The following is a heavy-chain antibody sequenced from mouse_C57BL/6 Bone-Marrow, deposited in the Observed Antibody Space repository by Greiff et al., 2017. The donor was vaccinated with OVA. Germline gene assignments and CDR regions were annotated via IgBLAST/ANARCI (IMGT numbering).Heavy chain of an antibody. D-gene: IGHD1-1*01. V-gene: IGHV1-42*01. Sequence: EVQLVESGPELVKPGASVKISCKASGYSFTGYYMNWVKQSPEKSLEWIGEINPSTGGTTYNQKFKAKATLTVDKSSSTAYMQRKSLTSEDSAVYYCARTNGSSYAMDYWGQGTSVTVSS. CDR1: GYSFTGYY. CDR3: ARTNGSSYAMDY. J-gene: IGHJ4*01. CDR2: INPSTGGT.